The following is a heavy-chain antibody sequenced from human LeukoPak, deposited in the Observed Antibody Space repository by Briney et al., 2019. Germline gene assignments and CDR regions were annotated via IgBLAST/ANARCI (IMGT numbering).Heavy chain of an antibody. Sequence: GGSLRLSCAASGFTFSSYSMNWVRQAPGKGLEWVSSISSSSSYIYYADSVKGRFTISRDNAKNSLYLQMNSLRAEDTAVYYCARASQWGYVYDYFDNWGQGTLVTVSS. CDR3: ARASQWGYVYDYFDN. D-gene: IGHD5-18*01. CDR1: GFTFSSYS. CDR2: ISSSSSYI. V-gene: IGHV3-21*01. J-gene: IGHJ4*02.